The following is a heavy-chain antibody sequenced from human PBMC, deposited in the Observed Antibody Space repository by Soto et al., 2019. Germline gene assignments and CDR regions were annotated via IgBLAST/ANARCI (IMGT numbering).Heavy chain of an antibody. CDR2: IIILSGTA. CDR3: ASPLPSVGTHNYSAVDV. V-gene: IGHV1-69*01. Sequence: QVQLVQSGAEVKKPGSSVKVSCKASGGTFSRYAISWVRQAPGQGLEWMGGIIILSGTANYAQKFQGRVTITADESTSTAYMELSSLRSEDTAVYYCASPLPSVGTHNYSAVDVWGQGTTVTVSS. J-gene: IGHJ6*02. D-gene: IGHD1-26*01. CDR1: GGTFSRYA.